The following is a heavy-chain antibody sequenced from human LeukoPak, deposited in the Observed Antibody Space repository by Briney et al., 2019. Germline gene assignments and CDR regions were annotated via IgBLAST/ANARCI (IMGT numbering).Heavy chain of an antibody. D-gene: IGHD3-10*01. CDR2: ISYDGSNK. CDR3: ATLGSGDYFDY. J-gene: IGHJ4*02. CDR1: GFTFSSYG. V-gene: IGHV3-30*03. Sequence: GGSLRLSCAASGFTFSSYGMHWVRQAPGKGLEWVAVISYDGSNKYYADSVKGRFTISRDNSKNTLYLQMNSLRAEDTAVYYCATLGSGDYFDYWGQGTLVTVSS.